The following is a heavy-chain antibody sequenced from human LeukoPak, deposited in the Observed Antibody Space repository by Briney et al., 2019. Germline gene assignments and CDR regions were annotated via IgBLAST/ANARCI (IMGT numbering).Heavy chain of an antibody. D-gene: IGHD2-2*03. CDR2: ISGSGGST. V-gene: IGHV3-23*01. Sequence: QPGGSLRLSCAASGFTFSSYAMSWVRQAPGKWLEWVSAISGSGGSTYYADSVKGRFTISRDNSKNTLYLQMNSLRAEDTAVYYCAKDGYCSSTSCYDNNWFDPWGQGTLVTVSS. CDR1: GFTFSSYA. CDR3: AKDGYCSSTSCYDNNWFDP. J-gene: IGHJ5*02.